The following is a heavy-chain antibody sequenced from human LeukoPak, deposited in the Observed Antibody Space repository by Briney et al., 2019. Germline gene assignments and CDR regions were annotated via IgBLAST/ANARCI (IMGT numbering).Heavy chain of an antibody. Sequence: GASVKVSCKASGYSFTDKYMHWVRQAPGQGLEWMGWINPNSGGTNYAQKFQGRVTMTTDTSMSTAYMELSRLTSDDTAVYYCARVGYSSGYYYYYYMDVWGKGTTVTVSS. CDR1: GYSFTDKY. V-gene: IGHV1-2*02. D-gene: IGHD6-19*01. CDR3: ARVGYSSGYYYYYYMDV. CDR2: INPNSGGT. J-gene: IGHJ6*03.